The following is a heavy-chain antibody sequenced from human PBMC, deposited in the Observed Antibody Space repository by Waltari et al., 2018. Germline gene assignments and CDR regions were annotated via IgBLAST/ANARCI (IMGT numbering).Heavy chain of an antibody. CDR2: IKQDGSEK. CDR1: GFTFSSYW. V-gene: IGHV3-7*01. D-gene: IGHD3-10*01. Sequence: EVQLVESGGGLVQPGGSLRLSCAASGFTFSSYWMSWVRQAPGKGLEGVANIKQDGSEKYYVDSVKGRFTISRDNAKNSLYLQMNSLRAEDTAVYYCARDYDYGSGHGSDFHDYWGQGTLVTVSS. CDR3: ARDYDYGSGHGSDFHDY. J-gene: IGHJ4*02.